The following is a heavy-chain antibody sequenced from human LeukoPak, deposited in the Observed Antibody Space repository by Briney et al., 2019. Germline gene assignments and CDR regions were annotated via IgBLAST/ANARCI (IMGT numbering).Heavy chain of an antibody. CDR1: GGSISSYY. V-gene: IGHV4-59*01. Sequence: SETPSLTCTVSGGSISSYYWSWIRQPPGKGLEWIGYIYYSGSTNYNPSLRSRVTISIDTSKNQFSLKLTSVTAADTAVYYCAREYSGFDHWGQGTLVTGSS. D-gene: IGHD1-26*01. CDR2: IYYSGST. J-gene: IGHJ4*02. CDR3: AREYSGFDH.